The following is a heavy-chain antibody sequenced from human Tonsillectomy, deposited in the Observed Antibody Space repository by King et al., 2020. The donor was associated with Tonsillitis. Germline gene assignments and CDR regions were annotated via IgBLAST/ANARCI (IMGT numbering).Heavy chain of an antibody. J-gene: IGHJ4*02. CDR2: INHSGST. Sequence: VPLQEWGAGLLRPSETLSLTCAVNGGSFSGHYWSWIRQSPGKGLEWIGEINHSGSTNYNLSLKSRVSISVDTSKRQFSLKLSSVSAADTAVYYCARGLVILPIHCFDYWGQGTLVTVSS. V-gene: IGHV4-34*01. D-gene: IGHD3-16*02. CDR1: GGSFSGHY. CDR3: ARGLVILPIHCFDY.